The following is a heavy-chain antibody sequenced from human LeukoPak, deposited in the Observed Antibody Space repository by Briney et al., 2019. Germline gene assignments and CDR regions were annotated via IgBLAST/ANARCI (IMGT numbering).Heavy chain of an antibody. V-gene: IGHV3-74*01. D-gene: IGHD1-26*01. CDR3: VRSVSGKYGLFDY. CDR2: INGDGRSI. CDR1: GFTFSSYG. J-gene: IGHJ4*02. Sequence: GGSLRLSCAASGFTFSSYGMSWVRQAPGKGLEWVSRINGDGRSISYANSVKGRFTISRDNAKNTLYLQMNSLRVEDTAVYYCVRSVSGKYGLFDYWGQGTLVTVSS.